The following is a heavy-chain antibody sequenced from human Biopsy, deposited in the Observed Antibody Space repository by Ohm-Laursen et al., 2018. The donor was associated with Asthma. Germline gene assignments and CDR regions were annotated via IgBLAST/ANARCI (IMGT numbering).Heavy chain of an antibody. D-gene: IGHD1-26*01. CDR1: GFSFSNYG. CDR3: AKEVFPGWELRRGPDS. CDR2: ISFDGTNR. Sequence: SLRLSCSASGFSFSNYGMHWVRQAPGKGLDWVAVISFDGTNRNYTDSVKGRFTISRDNSGNTLHLEMNSLRAEDTAVYFCAKEVFPGWELRRGPDSWGQGTLVTVSS. J-gene: IGHJ4*02. V-gene: IGHV3-30*18.